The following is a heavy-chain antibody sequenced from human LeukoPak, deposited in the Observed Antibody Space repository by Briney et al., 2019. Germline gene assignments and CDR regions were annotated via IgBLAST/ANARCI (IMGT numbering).Heavy chain of an antibody. CDR2: ISGSGGST. D-gene: IGHD6-13*01. Sequence: GGSLRLSCAASGFTFSSYAMSWVRQAPGKGLEWVSAISGSGGSTYYADSVKGRFTISRDNAMNTLYLQMNSLRAEDTAVYYCTKEIEAAGVFEYWGQGALVTVSS. V-gene: IGHV3-23*01. J-gene: IGHJ4*02. CDR1: GFTFSSYA. CDR3: TKEIEAAGVFEY.